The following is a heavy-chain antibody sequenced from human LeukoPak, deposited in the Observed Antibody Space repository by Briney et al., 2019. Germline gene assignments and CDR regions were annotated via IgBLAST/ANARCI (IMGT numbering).Heavy chain of an antibody. J-gene: IGHJ4*02. CDR2: IIAYNGNT. CDR1: GYTFTSYG. CDR3: ARPMDYDILPGYSTSFDY. Sequence: ASVKVSCKAAGYTFTSYGISWVRQAPGQGLEWMGWIIAYNGNTNYAQKLQGRVTMTTDTSTSTAYMELRSLRSDDTAVYYCARPMDYDILPGYSTSFDYWGQGTLVTVSS. D-gene: IGHD3-9*01. V-gene: IGHV1-18*01.